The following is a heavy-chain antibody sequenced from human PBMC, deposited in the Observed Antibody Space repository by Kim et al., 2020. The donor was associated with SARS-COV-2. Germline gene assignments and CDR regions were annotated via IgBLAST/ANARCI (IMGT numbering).Heavy chain of an antibody. D-gene: IGHD3-22*01. V-gene: IGHV3-23*01. Sequence: GGSLRLSCAASGFTFSSYAMSWVRQAPGKGLEWVSAISGSGGSTYYVDSVKGRFTISRDNSKNTLYLQMNSLRAEDTAVYYCAKDMIVVVITTDSFDYWGQGTLGTVSS. CDR2: ISGSGGST. CDR3: AKDMIVVVITTDSFDY. CDR1: GFTFSSYA. J-gene: IGHJ4*02.